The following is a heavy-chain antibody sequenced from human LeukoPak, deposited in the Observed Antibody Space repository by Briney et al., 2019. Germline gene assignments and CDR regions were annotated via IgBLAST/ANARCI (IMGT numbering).Heavy chain of an antibody. J-gene: IGHJ3*02. Sequence: PGGSLRLSCAASGFTFSSYWMHWVRHAPGKGLGWVSRINSDGSSTSYADSVKGRVTISRDNAKNTLYLQMNSLRAEDTAVYYCARVGSGWYPSAFYIWGQGTMVTVSS. CDR3: ARVGSGWYPSAFYI. CDR1: GFTFSSYW. D-gene: IGHD6-19*01. V-gene: IGHV3-74*01. CDR2: INSDGSST.